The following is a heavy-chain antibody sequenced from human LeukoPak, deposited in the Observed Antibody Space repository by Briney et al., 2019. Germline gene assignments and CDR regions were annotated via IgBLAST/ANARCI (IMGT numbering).Heavy chain of an antibody. D-gene: IGHD1-20*01. CDR2: ISYDGSNK. CDR3: ANGAVNWSPRLAYGMDV. J-gene: IGHJ6*02. CDR1: GFTFSSYG. Sequence: PGGSLRLSCAASGFTFSSYGMHWVRQAPGKGLEWVAVISYDGSNKYYADSVKGRFTISRDNSKNTLYLQMNSLRAEDTAVYYCANGAVNWSPRLAYGMDVWGQGTTVTVSS. V-gene: IGHV3-30*18.